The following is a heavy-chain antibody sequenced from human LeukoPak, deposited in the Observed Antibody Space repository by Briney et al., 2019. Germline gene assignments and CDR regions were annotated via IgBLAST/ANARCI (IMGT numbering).Heavy chain of an antibody. J-gene: IGHJ2*01. D-gene: IGHD2-15*01. V-gene: IGHV3-13*01. Sequence: GRSLRLSCAASGFTSSKVDFPWVRQAPGKGLRWVAAIGVTGDTYYADSVKGRFIIAREDAANSLYLQMRSRGAGDTALYYCTKEFCGSRAACAGGSYYDFWGRGALVTVSS. CDR2: IGVTGDT. CDR3: TKEFCGSRAACAGGSYYDF. CDR1: GFTSSKVD.